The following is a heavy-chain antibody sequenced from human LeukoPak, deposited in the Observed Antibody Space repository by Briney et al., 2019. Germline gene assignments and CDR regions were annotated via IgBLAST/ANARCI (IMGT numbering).Heavy chain of an antibody. CDR2: IFSNGDT. J-gene: IGHJ4*02. V-gene: IGHV3-53*01. CDR3: TRDQMNY. Sequence: PGGSLRLSCAASGFIFPNAWMLWVRQAPGKGLEWVSLIFSNGDTHYADSVKGRFTISRDTSKNTVSLQMNSLRVEDTAMYYCTRDQMNYWGQGTLVTVSS. D-gene: IGHD5-24*01. CDR1: GFIFPNAW.